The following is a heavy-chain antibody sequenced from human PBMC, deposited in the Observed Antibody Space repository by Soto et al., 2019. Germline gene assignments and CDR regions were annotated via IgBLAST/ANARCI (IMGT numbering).Heavy chain of an antibody. D-gene: IGHD3-10*01. CDR1: GFSVISNY. J-gene: IGHJ4*02. CDR3: ITDRNPILRGVTRPHCFDY. CDR2: IYSGGST. Sequence: GGSLRLSCAASGFSVISNYMSWVRQAPGKGLDWVSIIYSGGSTYYADSVKGRFTISRDDSKNMLYLQMNSLKADDTALYFCITDRNPILRGVTRPHCFDYWGQGILVTVSS. V-gene: IGHV3-53*01.